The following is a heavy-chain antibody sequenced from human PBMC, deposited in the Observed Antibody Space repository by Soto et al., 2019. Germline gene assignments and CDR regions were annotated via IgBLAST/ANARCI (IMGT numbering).Heavy chain of an antibody. Sequence: QVQLQESGPGLVKPSQTLSLTCTVSGGSISSGGYYWSWIRQHPGKGLEWIGYIYYSGSTYYNPSLKRRVTISVDTSKNQSSLKLSSVTAADTAVYYCARWFHSSGYYPPAYYFDYWGQGTLVTVSS. CDR2: IYYSGST. D-gene: IGHD3-22*01. V-gene: IGHV4-31*03. J-gene: IGHJ4*02. CDR3: ARWFHSSGYYPPAYYFDY. CDR1: GGSISSGGYY.